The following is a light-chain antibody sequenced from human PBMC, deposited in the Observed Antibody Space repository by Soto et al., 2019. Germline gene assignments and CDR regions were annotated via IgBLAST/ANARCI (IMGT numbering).Light chain of an antibody. CDR2: GTS. CDR3: QQYATSPTC. Sequence: EIVLTQAPDTLSGAPGERATVAGRASQSVDTYLAWYQLKPGQAPRLLIFGTSSRVTDTPDRFSGTGSGTDFTLTISRVQPEDFAVYYCQQYATSPTCFGQRAQLDNK. V-gene: IGKV3-20*01. CDR1: QSVDTY. J-gene: IGKJ5*01.